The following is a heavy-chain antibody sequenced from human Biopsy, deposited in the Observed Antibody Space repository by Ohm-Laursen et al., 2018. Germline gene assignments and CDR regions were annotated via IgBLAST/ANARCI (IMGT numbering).Heavy chain of an antibody. CDR2: ISTYNGNT. D-gene: IGHD5-18*01. CDR1: GYSFTNYG. J-gene: IGHJ4*02. Sequence: ASVKVSCKASGYSFTNYGISWVRQAPGQGLEWLGWISTYNGNTNYAQKFRGRVTMTTDKPTSTAYLELRSLRSDDTAVYYCARTVDTVVVTPSDHWGQGTLVTVSS. V-gene: IGHV1-18*01. CDR3: ARTVDTVVVTPSDH.